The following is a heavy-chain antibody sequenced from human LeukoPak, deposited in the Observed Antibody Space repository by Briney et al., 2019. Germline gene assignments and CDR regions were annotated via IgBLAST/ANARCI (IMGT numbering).Heavy chain of an antibody. Sequence: ASVKGSCKASGYTFTSYGISWVRQAPGQGLEWMGWISAYNGNTNYAQKLQGRVTMTTDTSTSTAYMELRSLRSDDTAVYYCARDSGDYPPPLFDYWGQGTLVTVSS. D-gene: IGHD4-17*01. CDR2: ISAYNGNT. CDR1: GYTFTSYG. CDR3: ARDSGDYPPPLFDY. J-gene: IGHJ4*02. V-gene: IGHV1-18*01.